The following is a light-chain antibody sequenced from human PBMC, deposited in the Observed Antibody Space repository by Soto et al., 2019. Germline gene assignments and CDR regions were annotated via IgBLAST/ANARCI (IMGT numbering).Light chain of an antibody. V-gene: IGLV2-8*01. CDR1: KNDIGVYDF. CDR3: KSYAGSNTYV. Sequence: PVLTQPPSASGSPGQSVTISCTGTKNDIGVYDFVSWYQHHPGKAPRLIIYEVVQRPSGVPDRFSGSKSGNTASLTVSGLQAADEADYFCKSYAGSNTYVFGSGTQLTVL. J-gene: IGLJ7*01. CDR2: EVV.